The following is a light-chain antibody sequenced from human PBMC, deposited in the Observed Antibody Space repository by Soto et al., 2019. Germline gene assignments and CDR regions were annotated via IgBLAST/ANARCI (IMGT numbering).Light chain of an antibody. CDR3: HPYNNWPIT. V-gene: IGKV3D-15*01. Sequence: ERVITESPATLSVSPRERPAVACVASHTVGSNLAWYQQTPGQAPRLLIYGASTRASDTPARFSGSGSVTEFALTIRTLQSEAFAVYYCHPYNNWPITLRQGTRLET. CDR1: HTVGSN. CDR2: GAS. J-gene: IGKJ5*01.